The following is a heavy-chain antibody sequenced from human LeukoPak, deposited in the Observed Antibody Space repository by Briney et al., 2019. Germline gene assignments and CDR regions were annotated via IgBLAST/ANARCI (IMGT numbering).Heavy chain of an antibody. V-gene: IGHV4-59*12. J-gene: IGHJ3*02. CDR2: IYYSGST. Sequence: SETLSLTCTVSGGSISSYYWSWIRQPPGKGLEWIGYIYYSGSTNYNPSLKSRVTISVDTSKNQFSLKLSSVTAADTAVYYCARELKPAAFDIWGQGTMVTVSS. CDR3: ARELKPAAFDI. CDR1: GGSISSYY.